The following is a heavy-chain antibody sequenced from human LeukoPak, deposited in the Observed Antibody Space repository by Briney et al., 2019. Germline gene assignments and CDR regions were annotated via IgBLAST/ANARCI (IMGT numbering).Heavy chain of an antibody. CDR2: INHSGST. Sequence: PSETLSLTCAVYGGSFIGYYWSWIRQPPGKGLEWIGEINHSGSTNYNPSLKSRVTISVDTSKNQFSLKLSSVTAADTAVYYCARGNWLLDYWGQGTLVTVSS. V-gene: IGHV4-34*01. CDR3: ARGNWLLDY. D-gene: IGHD3-22*01. J-gene: IGHJ4*02. CDR1: GGSFIGYY.